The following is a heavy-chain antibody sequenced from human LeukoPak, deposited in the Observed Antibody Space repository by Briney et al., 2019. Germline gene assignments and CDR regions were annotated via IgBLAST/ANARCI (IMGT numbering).Heavy chain of an antibody. J-gene: IGHJ4*02. CDR1: GYTFTIYY. V-gene: IGHV1-46*01. CDR2: INHSGDST. Sequence: ASVKVSCNASGYTFTIYYMHWVRHPPAQGLEWMRIINHSGDSTSYAQKFQDRVTITRETSTSTVYMELSSLRSEDTAVYYCARWRTAKTGFDYWGQGTLVTVSS. CDR3: ARWRTAKTGFDY. D-gene: IGHD1-1*01.